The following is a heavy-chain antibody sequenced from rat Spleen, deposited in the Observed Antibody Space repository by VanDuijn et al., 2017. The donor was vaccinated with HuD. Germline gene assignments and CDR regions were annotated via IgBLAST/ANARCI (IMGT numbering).Heavy chain of an antibody. D-gene: IGHD1-12*02. CDR1: GFSLTSYT. V-gene: IGHV2-6*01. CDR2: ISSGGST. CDR3: TRDHSYWGSYYPGGFAY. Sequence: QVQLKESGPGLVQPSQTLSLTCTVSGFSLTSYTVSWVRQPPGKGLEWIAAISSGGSTYYNSALKSRLSISRDTSKSQVFLKMNSLQTDDTAMYFCTRDHSYWGSYYPGGFAYWGQGTLVTVSS. J-gene: IGHJ3*01.